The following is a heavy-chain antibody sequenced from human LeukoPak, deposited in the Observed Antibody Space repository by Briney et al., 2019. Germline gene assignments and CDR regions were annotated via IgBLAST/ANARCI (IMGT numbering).Heavy chain of an antibody. CDR1: GYSISSGYY. CDR3: ARTKGGITSPVDY. Sequence: SETLSLTCAVSGYSISSGYYWSWIRQPAGKGLEWIGRIYTSGSTNYNPSLKSRVTISVDTSKNQFSLKLSSVTAADTAMYYCARTKGGITSPVDYWGQGTLVTVSS. D-gene: IGHD3-16*01. J-gene: IGHJ4*02. V-gene: IGHV4-61*02. CDR2: IYTSGST.